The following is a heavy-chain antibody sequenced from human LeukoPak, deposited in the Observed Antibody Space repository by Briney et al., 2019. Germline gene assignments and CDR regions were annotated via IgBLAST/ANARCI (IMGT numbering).Heavy chain of an antibody. J-gene: IGHJ4*02. Sequence: AGGSLRLSCAASGFTFSSYWMSWVRQAPGKGLEWVANIKQDGSEKYYVDSVKGRFTISRDNAKNSLYLQMNSLRAEDTAVYYCARMIGSSWDHHRDYWGQGTLVTVSS. D-gene: IGHD6-13*01. V-gene: IGHV3-7*01. CDR2: IKQDGSEK. CDR3: ARMIGSSWDHHRDY. CDR1: GFTFSSYW.